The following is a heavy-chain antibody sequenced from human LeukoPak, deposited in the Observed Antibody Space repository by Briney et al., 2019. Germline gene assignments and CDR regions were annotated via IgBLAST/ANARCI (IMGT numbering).Heavy chain of an antibody. D-gene: IGHD3-10*01. J-gene: IGHJ5*02. CDR3: TRERGSGSYHPFDP. CDR2: IKQDGSEK. Sequence: PGGSLRLSCAASGFTFSSSGRSWVRQAPGKGLEGGPNIKQDGSEKYYVDSVKGRFTISRDNAKNSLYLQMNSLRAEDTAVYYCTRERGSGSYHPFDPWGQGTLATVSS. CDR1: GFTFSSSG. V-gene: IGHV3-7*01.